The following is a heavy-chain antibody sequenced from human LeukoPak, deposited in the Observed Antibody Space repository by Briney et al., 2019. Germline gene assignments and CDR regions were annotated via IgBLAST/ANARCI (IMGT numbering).Heavy chain of an antibody. CDR2: IIPIFGTA. Sequence: SVKVSCKASGGTFSSYAISWVRQAPGQGLEWMGGIIPIFGTANYAQKFQGRVTITADESTSTAYMELSSLRSEDTAVYYCTRDETSDFWSGYYAPNFDYWGQGTLVTVSS. CDR1: GGTFSSYA. V-gene: IGHV1-69*13. D-gene: IGHD3-3*01. J-gene: IGHJ4*02. CDR3: TRDETSDFWSGYYAPNFDY.